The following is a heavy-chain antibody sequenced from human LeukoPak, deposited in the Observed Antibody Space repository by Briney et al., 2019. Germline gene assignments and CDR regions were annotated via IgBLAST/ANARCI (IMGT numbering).Heavy chain of an antibody. CDR2: IYPGDSDT. CDR1: GYSFTSYW. CDR3: ARGIYGSGSYYNVFDWFDP. J-gene: IGHJ5*02. Sequence: GESLKISCKGSGYSFTSYWIGWVRQMPGKGLEWMGFIYPGDSDTRYSPSFQGQVTISADKSISTAYLQWSSLKASDTAMYYCARGIYGSGSYYNVFDWFDPWGQGTLVTVSS. D-gene: IGHD3-10*01. V-gene: IGHV5-51*01.